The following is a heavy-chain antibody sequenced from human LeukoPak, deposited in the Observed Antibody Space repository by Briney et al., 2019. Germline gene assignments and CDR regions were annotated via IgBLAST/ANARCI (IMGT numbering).Heavy chain of an antibody. V-gene: IGHV4-30-4*01. CDR2: IYYSGST. J-gene: IGHJ6*02. CDR1: GGSISSGDYY. CDR3: AREAYDFWSQGGYYYGMDV. D-gene: IGHD3-3*01. Sequence: SQTLSLTCTVSGGSISSGDYYWSWIRQPPGKGLEWIGYIYYSGSTYYNPSLKSRVTISVDTSKNQFSLKLSSVTAADTAVYYCAREAYDFWSQGGYYYGMDVWGQGTTVTVSS.